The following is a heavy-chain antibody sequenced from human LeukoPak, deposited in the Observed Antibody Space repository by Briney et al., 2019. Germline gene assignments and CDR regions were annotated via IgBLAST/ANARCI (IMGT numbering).Heavy chain of an antibody. CDR1: GFTFDDYA. Sequence: PGRSLRLSCAASGFTFDDYAMHWVRQAPGKGLEWVSGISWNSGSIGYADSVKGRFTISRDNAKNSLYLQMNSLRAEDTALYYCAKDISAVATFGPDYWGQGTLVTVSS. V-gene: IGHV3-9*01. CDR2: ISWNSGSI. J-gene: IGHJ4*02. D-gene: IGHD5-12*01. CDR3: AKDISAVATFGPDY.